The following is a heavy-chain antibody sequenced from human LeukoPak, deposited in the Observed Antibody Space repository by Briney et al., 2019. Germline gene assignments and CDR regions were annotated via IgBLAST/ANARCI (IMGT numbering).Heavy chain of an antibody. CDR3: ARDLKRFLEWLLPDYYYYYMDV. CDR1: GYTFSSYG. J-gene: IGHJ6*03. V-gene: IGHV1-18*01. CDR2: ISAYNGNT. D-gene: IGHD3-3*01. Sequence: ASVKVSCKASGYTFSSYGICWVRQAPGEGREWMGWISAYNGNTKYAQKLQGRVTMTTDTSTSTAYMELRSLRSDDTAVYYCARDLKRFLEWLLPDYYYYYMDVWGKGTTVTVSS.